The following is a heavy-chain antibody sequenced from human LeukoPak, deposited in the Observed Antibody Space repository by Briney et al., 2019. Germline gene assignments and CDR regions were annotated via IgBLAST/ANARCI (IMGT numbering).Heavy chain of an antibody. CDR3: ARLYGTFLEWSPYFDY. D-gene: IGHD3-3*02. J-gene: IGHJ4*02. Sequence: PGGSLRLSCAASGFTVSSNYMSWVRQAPGKGLEWVSLIYSGGYTYYADSVKGRFTISRHNSKNTLYLQMTSLRAEDTAVYYCARLYGTFLEWSPYFDYWGQGTLVTVSS. CDR1: GFTVSSNY. CDR2: IYSGGYT. V-gene: IGHV3-53*04.